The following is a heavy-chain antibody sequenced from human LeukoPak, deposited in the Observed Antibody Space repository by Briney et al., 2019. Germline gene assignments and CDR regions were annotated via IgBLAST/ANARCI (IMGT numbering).Heavy chain of an antibody. CDR3: ARDPHYDSSGYYYPDY. J-gene: IGHJ4*02. D-gene: IGHD3-22*01. Sequence: GGSLRLSCAASGFTFSSYAMSWVRQAPGKGLEWVSAISGSGGSTYYADSVKGRFTISRDNSKNTLYLQMNSLRAEDTAVYYCARDPHYDSSGYYYPDYWGQGTLVTVSS. V-gene: IGHV3-23*01. CDR1: GFTFSSYA. CDR2: ISGSGGST.